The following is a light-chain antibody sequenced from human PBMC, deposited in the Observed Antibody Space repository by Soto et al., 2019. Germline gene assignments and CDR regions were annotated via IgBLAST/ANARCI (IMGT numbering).Light chain of an antibody. CDR2: AAS. Sequence: IRLTQSASSLYASVGDRVTNTCRASQGISSYLDWCPQKPGKAPKLLIYAASSLQSGVPSRFSGSGSGTDFTLTIICLPPEDFASYYWQQSQLTRTFGEGTKVDIK. CDR1: QGISSY. J-gene: IGKJ1*01. CDR3: QQSQLTRT. V-gene: IGKV1-39*01.